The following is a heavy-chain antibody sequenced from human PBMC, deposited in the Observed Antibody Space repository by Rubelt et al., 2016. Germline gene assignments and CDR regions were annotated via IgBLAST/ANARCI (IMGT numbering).Heavy chain of an antibody. V-gene: IGHV3-30*04. D-gene: IGHD6-13*01. J-gene: IGHJ4*02. CDR2: ISYDGSNK. Sequence: LEWVAVISYDGSNKYYADSVKGRFTISRDNSKNTLYLQMNSLRAEDTAVYYCARDRSGHSSSWSYLYGYWGQGTLVTVSS. CDR3: ARDRSGHSSSWSYLYGY.